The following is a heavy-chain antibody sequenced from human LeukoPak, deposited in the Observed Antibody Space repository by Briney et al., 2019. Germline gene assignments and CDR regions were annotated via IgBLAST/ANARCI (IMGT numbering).Heavy chain of an antibody. J-gene: IGHJ5*02. D-gene: IGHD6-13*01. V-gene: IGHV3-21*01. CDR3: ARDTSLIAVAGTLDWFDP. CDR1: GFTFSSYS. Sequence: GGSLRLSCAASGFTFSSYSMNWVRQAPGKGLEWVSSISSSSSYIYYADSVKGRFTISRDNAENSLYLQMNSLRAEDTAVYYCARDTSLIAVAGTLDWFDPWGQGTLVTVSS. CDR2: ISSSSSYI.